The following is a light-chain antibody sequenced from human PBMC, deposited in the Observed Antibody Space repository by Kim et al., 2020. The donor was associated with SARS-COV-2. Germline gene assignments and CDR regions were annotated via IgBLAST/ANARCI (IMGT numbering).Light chain of an antibody. CDR3: QQYYTYSRT. Sequence: GDRVTITCRASQSIGGYLAWYQQKPGKAPKVLIYLASTLESGVPSRFSGSGSGTEFTLTISSLQPDDFATYYCQQYYTYSRTFGQGTKVDIK. CDR1: QSIGGY. J-gene: IGKJ1*01. CDR2: LAS. V-gene: IGKV1-5*01.